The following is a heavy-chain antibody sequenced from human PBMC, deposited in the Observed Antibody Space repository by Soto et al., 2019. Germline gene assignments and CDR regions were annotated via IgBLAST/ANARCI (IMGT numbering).Heavy chain of an antibody. CDR1: GDSVSSNSAA. CDR3: ARDYHYYDSSGYYLGRISYYGMDV. CDR2: TYYRSKWYN. V-gene: IGHV6-1*01. Sequence: PSQTLSLTCAISGDSVSSNSAAWNWIRQSPSRGLEWLGRTYYRSKWYNDYAVSMKSRITINPDTSKNQFSLQLNSVTPEDTAVYYCARDYHYYDSSGYYLGRISYYGMDVWGQGTTVTVSS. J-gene: IGHJ6*02. D-gene: IGHD3-22*01.